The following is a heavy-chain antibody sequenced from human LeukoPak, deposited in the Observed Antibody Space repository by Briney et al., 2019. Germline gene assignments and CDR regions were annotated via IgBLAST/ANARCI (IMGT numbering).Heavy chain of an antibody. V-gene: IGHV3-15*01. CDR2: IKSKTNGETT. Sequence: PGGSLRLSCAASGFAFSNAWMSWVRQAPGKGLEWVGRIKSKTNGETTDYAAPLKGRFTISRDDSKNTLFLQVNTLKTEDTAMYYCTSDDHVNRSWGQGTLVTLSS. CDR1: GFAFSNAW. D-gene: IGHD1-14*01. CDR3: TSDDHVNRS. J-gene: IGHJ4*02.